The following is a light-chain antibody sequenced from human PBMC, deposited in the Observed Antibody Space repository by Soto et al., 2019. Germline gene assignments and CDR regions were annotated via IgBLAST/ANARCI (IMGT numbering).Light chain of an antibody. Sequence: EIVMTQSPATLSVSPGERATLSCRASQSVSSNLAWYQQKPGQAPRLLIYGASTRATGIPSRFSGSGSWTEFTRTISSLQSEDFEVYYCQQYNNWPPHWTFGQWTKVEIK. CDR3: QQYNNWPPHWT. CDR2: GAS. J-gene: IGKJ1*01. V-gene: IGKV3-15*01. CDR1: QSVSSN.